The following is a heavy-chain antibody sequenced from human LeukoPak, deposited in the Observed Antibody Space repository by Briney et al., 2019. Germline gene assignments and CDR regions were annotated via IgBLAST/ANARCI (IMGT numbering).Heavy chain of an antibody. CDR3: ARDRTYCSGGSCYFDWYFDL. Sequence: SETLSLTCTVSGGSLSSYYWSWIRQPPGKGLEWIGYIYYSGSTNYNPSLKSRVTISVDTSKNQFSLKLSSVTAADTAVYYCARDRTYCSGGSCYFDWYFDLWGRGTLVTVSS. J-gene: IGHJ2*01. D-gene: IGHD2-15*01. V-gene: IGHV4-59*01. CDR1: GGSLSSYY. CDR2: IYYSGST.